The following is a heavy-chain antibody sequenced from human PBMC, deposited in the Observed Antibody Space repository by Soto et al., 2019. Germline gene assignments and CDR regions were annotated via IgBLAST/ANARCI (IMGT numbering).Heavy chain of an antibody. Sequence: ASVKVSCKASGYTFTSYYMHWVRQAPGQGLEWMGIINPSGGSTSYAQKFQGRVTMTIDTSTSTAYLDLRSLTSDDTAVYYCARVIPGAEAWFDPWGQGTLVTVS. CDR3: ARVIPGAEAWFDP. D-gene: IGHD2-2*01. CDR1: GYTFTSYY. CDR2: INPSGGST. J-gene: IGHJ5*02. V-gene: IGHV1-46*01.